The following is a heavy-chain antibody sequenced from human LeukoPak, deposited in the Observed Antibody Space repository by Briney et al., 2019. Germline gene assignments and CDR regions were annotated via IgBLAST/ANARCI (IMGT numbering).Heavy chain of an antibody. CDR1: GFTFTSSA. J-gene: IGHJ3*02. Sequence: TSVKVSCKASGFTFTSSAVQWVRQARGQRLKGRGWIVVGSGNTNYAQKFQERVTITRDMSTSTAYMELSSLRSEDTAVYYCAADGRDYGDYVVSFDIWGQGTMVTVSS. V-gene: IGHV1-58*01. CDR2: IVVGSGNT. CDR3: AADGRDYGDYVVSFDI. D-gene: IGHD4-17*01.